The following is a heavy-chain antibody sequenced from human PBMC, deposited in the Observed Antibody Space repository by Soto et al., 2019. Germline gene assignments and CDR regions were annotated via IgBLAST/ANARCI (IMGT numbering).Heavy chain of an antibody. J-gene: IGHJ4*02. CDR1: GYTFRNYG. CDR3: ARDLVSGSDFWRAYNGGDLAY. Sequence: QVQLVQSGAEVKRPGASVKVSCKASGYTFRNYGITWVRQAPGQGLEWMAWISPYNGNTNYSQDLQGRVTMTTDTSTSTAYMELRSLTSEDTAMYYCARDLVSGSDFWRAYNGGDLAYWGQGTLVTVSS. CDR2: ISPYNGNT. V-gene: IGHV1-18*01. D-gene: IGHD3-3*01.